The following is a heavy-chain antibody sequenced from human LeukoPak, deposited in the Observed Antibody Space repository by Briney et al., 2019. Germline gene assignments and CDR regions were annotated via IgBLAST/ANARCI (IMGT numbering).Heavy chain of an antibody. D-gene: IGHD7-27*01. CDR2: ISTSSIYT. Sequence: GGSLRLSCPPSGFILSSYSMNWVRHAPGKGREWVSSISTSSIYTNHADSVKGRFTISRDNAKKSLFLQMNNLRAEDTAVYYCAREEGGKLGIDYYFHYWGQGTLVTVSS. V-gene: IGHV3-21*01. CDR3: AREEGGKLGIDYYFHY. J-gene: IGHJ4*02. CDR1: GFILSSYS.